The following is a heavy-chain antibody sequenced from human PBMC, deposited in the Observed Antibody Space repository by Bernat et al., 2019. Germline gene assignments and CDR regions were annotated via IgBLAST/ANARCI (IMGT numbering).Heavy chain of an antibody. CDR2: IYHSGST. CDR1: GGSINISSYY. D-gene: IGHD3-10*01. J-gene: IGHJ4*02. V-gene: IGHV4-39*01. CDR3: ARFFGSQSYSSYYFDY. Sequence: QVQLQESGPGLVKPSETLSLTCSVSGGSINISSYYWGWIRQPPGKGLEWIGSIYHSGSTFSNPSLKSRLTISIDTSKNQFSLKVRSVTVADTAVYYCARFFGSQSYSSYYFDYWGQGALVTVSS.